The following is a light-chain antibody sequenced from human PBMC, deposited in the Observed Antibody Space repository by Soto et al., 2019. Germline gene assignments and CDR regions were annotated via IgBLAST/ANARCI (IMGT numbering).Light chain of an antibody. CDR1: QSVDND. Sequence: EIVMTQSPATLSVSPGDRATLSCRASQSVDNDLAWYQQKPGQPPRLLIYDASTRATGIPARFSGSQSGTEFTLTISSLLSEDFAVYSCQKCNNWPLTFGGGTKVEIK. CDR2: DAS. CDR3: QKCNNWPLT. J-gene: IGKJ4*01. V-gene: IGKV3D-15*01.